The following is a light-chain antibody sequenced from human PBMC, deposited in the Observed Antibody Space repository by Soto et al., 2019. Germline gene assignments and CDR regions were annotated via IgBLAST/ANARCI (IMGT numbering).Light chain of an antibody. V-gene: IGKV3-11*01. Sequence: EIVLTQSPSTLSLSPGEIATLSCRASQSVSSYLAWYQQKPGQAPRLLIYDASNRATGIPARFSGSGSGTDFTLTISSLEPEDFAVYYCQQRSNWEYTFGQGTKLEIK. J-gene: IGKJ2*01. CDR3: QQRSNWEYT. CDR2: DAS. CDR1: QSVSSY.